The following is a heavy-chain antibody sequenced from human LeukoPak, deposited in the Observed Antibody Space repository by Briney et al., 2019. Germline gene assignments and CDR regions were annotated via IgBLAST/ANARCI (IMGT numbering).Heavy chain of an antibody. V-gene: IGHV4-39*07. D-gene: IGHD6-19*01. CDR3: VRIPGSGWYFAFDI. J-gene: IGHJ3*02. CDR2: IYHSGST. Sequence: SETLSLTCTVSGGSISSSSYYWGWIRQPPGKGLEWIGSIYHSGSTYYNPSLKSRVTISVDTSKNQFSLNLSSVTAADTAVYYCVRIPGSGWYFAFDIWGQGTMVTVSS. CDR1: GGSISSSSYY.